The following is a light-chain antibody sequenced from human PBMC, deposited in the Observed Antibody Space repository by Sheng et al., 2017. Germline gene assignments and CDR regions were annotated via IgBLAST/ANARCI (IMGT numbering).Light chain of an antibody. CDR3: QHYNNWPPIYT. J-gene: IGKJ2*01. CDR2: DAS. CDR1: QSINNY. Sequence: EIVLTQSPATLSLSPGERATLSCRASQSINNYLAWYQQKPGQAPRLLIYDASTRASGLPARFSGSGSGTEFTLTISSLQSEDFAVYYCQHYNNWPPIYTFGPGD. V-gene: IGKV3-15*01.